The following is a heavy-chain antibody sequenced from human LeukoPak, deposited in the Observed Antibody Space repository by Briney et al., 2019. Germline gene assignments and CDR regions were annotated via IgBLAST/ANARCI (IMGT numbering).Heavy chain of an antibody. Sequence: GGSPRLSCAASGFTFSSYSMNWVRQAPGKGLEWVSSISSSSSYIYYADSVKGRFTISRDNAKNSLYLQMNSLRAEDTAVYYCARMSTMVRGMPREMDVWGQGTTVTVSS. J-gene: IGHJ6*02. V-gene: IGHV3-21*01. CDR3: ARMSTMVRGMPREMDV. CDR1: GFTFSSYS. D-gene: IGHD3-10*01. CDR2: ISSSSSYI.